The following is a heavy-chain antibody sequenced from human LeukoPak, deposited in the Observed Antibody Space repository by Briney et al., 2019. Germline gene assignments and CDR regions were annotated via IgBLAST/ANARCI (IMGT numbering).Heavy chain of an antibody. CDR3: ARVPSYDYVWATSWD. CDR2: FDPEDGET. Sequence: ASVKVSCKVSGYTLTELSMHWVRQAPGKGLEWMGGFDPEDGETIYAQKFQGRVTITADKSTSTAYMELSSLRSEDTAVYYCARVPSYDYVWATSWDWGQGTLVTVSS. V-gene: IGHV1-24*01. CDR1: GYTLTELS. D-gene: IGHD3-16*01. J-gene: IGHJ4*02.